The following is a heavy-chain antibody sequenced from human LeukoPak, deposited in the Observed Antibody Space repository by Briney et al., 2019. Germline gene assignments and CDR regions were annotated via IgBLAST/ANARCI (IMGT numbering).Heavy chain of an antibody. J-gene: IGHJ3*02. CDR3: AGDPSGSYYLSGAFDI. CDR1: GGSISTYY. D-gene: IGHD1-26*01. Sequence: KTSETLSLTCTVSGGSISTYYWSWIRQPPGKGLEWIGYIYYSGSTNYNPSLKSRVTISVDTSKNQFSLKLSSVTAADTAVYYCAGDPSGSYYLSGAFDIWGQGTMVTVSS. CDR2: IYYSGST. V-gene: IGHV4-59*01.